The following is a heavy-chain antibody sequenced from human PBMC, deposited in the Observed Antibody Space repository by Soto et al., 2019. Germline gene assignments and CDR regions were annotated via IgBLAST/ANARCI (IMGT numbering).Heavy chain of an antibody. CDR3: AKTGGWYGDYFDY. D-gene: IGHD6-19*01. CDR1: GFTFSSYA. V-gene: IGHV3-23*01. CDR2: ISGSGGST. J-gene: IGHJ4*02. Sequence: EVQLLESGGGLVQPGGSLRLSCAASGFTFSSYAMSWVRQAPGKGLEWVSAISGSGGSTYYADSVKGRFTISRDNSKNTLYLQLNSLRAEDTAVYYCAKTGGWYGDYFDYWGQGTLVTVSS.